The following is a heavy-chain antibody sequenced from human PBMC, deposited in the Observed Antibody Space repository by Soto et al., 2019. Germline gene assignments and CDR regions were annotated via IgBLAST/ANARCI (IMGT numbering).Heavy chain of an antibody. J-gene: IGHJ3*02. CDR3: VRTDSSSQQAFDI. CDR2: ISSSSSYI. Sequence: GGSLRLSCAASGFTFSSYSMNWVRQAPGKGLEWVSSISSSSSYIYYADSVKGRFTISRDNAKNSLYLQMNSLRAEDTAVYYCVRTDSSSQQAFDIWGQGTMVTVSS. D-gene: IGHD6-6*01. CDR1: GFTFSSYS. V-gene: IGHV3-21*01.